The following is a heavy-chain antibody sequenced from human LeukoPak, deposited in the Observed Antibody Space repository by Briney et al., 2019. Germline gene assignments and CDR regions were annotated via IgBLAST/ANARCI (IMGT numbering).Heavy chain of an antibody. J-gene: IGHJ6*02. V-gene: IGHV3-66*01. Sequence: GGSLRLSCAASGFTVSSNYMSWVRQAPGKGLEWVSIIYTSGTTYYADSVKGRFTISRDNSKNTLYFQMNSLRAEDTAMYYCAGDGPDYSNYYYGMDVWGQGTTVTVSS. CDR1: GFTVSSNY. CDR2: IYTSGTT. CDR3: AGDGPDYSNYYYGMDV. D-gene: IGHD1-14*01.